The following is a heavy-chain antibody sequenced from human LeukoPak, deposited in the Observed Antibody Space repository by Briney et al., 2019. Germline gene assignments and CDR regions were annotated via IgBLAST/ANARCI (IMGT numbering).Heavy chain of an antibody. CDR1: GFTFSNAW. D-gene: IGHD3-22*01. CDR3: TDYYDSSGYYDY. J-gene: IGHJ4*02. V-gene: IGHV3-15*01. Sequence: GGSLRLSCAASGFTFSNAWMSWVRQAPGKGLEWVGRIKSKTDGGTTDYAAPVKGRSTISRDDSKNTLYLQMNSLKTEDTAVYYCTDYYDSSGYYDYWGQGTLVTVSS. CDR2: IKSKTDGGTT.